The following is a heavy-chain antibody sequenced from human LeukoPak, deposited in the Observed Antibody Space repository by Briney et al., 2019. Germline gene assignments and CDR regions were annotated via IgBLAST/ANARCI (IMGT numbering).Heavy chain of an antibody. CDR3: ARGGTPPLRYFDWSPFDY. V-gene: IGHV4-34*01. J-gene: IGHJ4*02. CDR2: INHSGST. CDR1: GGSFSGYY. Sequence: SETLSLTWAVYGGSFSGYYWSWIRQPPGKGLEWIGEINHSGSTNYNPSLKSRVTISVDTSKNQFSLKLSSVTAADTAVYYCARGGTPPLRYFDWSPFDYWGQGTLVTVSS. D-gene: IGHD3-9*01.